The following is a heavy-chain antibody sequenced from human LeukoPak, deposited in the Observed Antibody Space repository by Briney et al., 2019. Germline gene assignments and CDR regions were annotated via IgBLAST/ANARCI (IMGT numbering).Heavy chain of an antibody. CDR3: AKEGLRYFDWLQGLDY. CDR2: ISWNSGSI. CDR1: GFTFDDYA. Sequence: GGSLRLSCAASGFTFDDYAMHWVRQAPGKGLEWVSGISWNSGSIGYADSVKGRFTISRDNAKNSLYLRMNSLRAEDTAVYYCAKEGLRYFDWLQGLDYWGQGTLVTVSS. D-gene: IGHD3-9*01. J-gene: IGHJ4*02. V-gene: IGHV3-9*01.